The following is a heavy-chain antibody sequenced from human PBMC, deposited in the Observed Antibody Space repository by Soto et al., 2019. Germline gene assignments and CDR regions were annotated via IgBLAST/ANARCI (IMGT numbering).Heavy chain of an antibody. CDR2: IIPIFCTA. CDR3: ARNGDDFWCGSFDI. J-gene: IGHJ3*02. D-gene: IGHD3-3*01. CDR1: GCTFSSYA. Sequence: QVQLVQSGAEVKKPGSSVKVSCKASGCTFSSYAISWVRQAPGQGLVWMGGIIPIFCTANYAQKFQGRVTITADESTSTAYIELSRLRSEATLVYYCARNGDDFWCGSFDIWGQGTMVTVSS. V-gene: IGHV1-69*01.